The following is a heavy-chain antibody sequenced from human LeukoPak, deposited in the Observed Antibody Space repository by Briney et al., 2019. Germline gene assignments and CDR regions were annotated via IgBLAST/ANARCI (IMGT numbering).Heavy chain of an antibody. J-gene: IGHJ6*02. D-gene: IGHD3-10*01. V-gene: IGHV1-18*01. CDR2: ISAYNGNT. CDR1: GYTFTSYG. Sequence: ASVKVSCKASGYTFTSYGISWVRQAPGQGLEWMGWISAYNGNTNYAQKLQGRVTMTTDTSTSTAYMELRSLRSDDTAVYYCARERGFGVRGVILEENYYYYGMDVWGQGTTVTVSS. CDR3: ARERGFGVRGVILEENYYYYGMDV.